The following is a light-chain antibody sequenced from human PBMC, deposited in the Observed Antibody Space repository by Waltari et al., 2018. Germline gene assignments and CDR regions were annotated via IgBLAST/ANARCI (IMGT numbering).Light chain of an antibody. V-gene: IGKV1-NL1*01. CDR2: SAS. CDR1: QGFTNS. CDR3: QQYYSVPLT. J-gene: IGKJ4*01. Sequence: DIQMTQSPSSLSASVGDRVTITCRASQGFTNSLAWYQQKPGKAPKLLLPSASRLESGVPSRFSGSGSGTEYTLTITSLQAEDFATYYCQQYYSVPLTFGGGTKVEIK.